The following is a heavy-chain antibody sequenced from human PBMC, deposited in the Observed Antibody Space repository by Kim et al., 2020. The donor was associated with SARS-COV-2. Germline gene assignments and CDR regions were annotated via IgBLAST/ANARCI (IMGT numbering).Heavy chain of an antibody. V-gene: IGHV3-30*01. CDR3: TSGSGVSAAFAFDF. D-gene: IGHD2-2*01. J-gene: IGHJ4*02. Sequence: DTVKRRFTISSDNPQNTLYLQMNSLRPEDTAVYFCTSGSGVSAAFAFDFWGQGTLVTVSS.